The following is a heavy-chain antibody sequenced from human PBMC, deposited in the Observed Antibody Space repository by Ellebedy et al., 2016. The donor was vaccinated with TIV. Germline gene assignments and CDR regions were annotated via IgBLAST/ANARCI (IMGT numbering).Heavy chain of an antibody. CDR2: IKEDGSEK. V-gene: IGHV3-7*01. CDR1: GFTFTKYW. J-gene: IGHJ3*01. CDR3: ARVSDSSAGDRDAFDV. Sequence: GESLKISCAASGFTFTKYWMSWVRQAPGKGLKWVADIKEDGSEKYYVDSVKGRFTISRDNAKNSVFLQMNSLRAEDTAVYYCARVSDSSAGDRDAFDVWGQGTMVTVSS. D-gene: IGHD3-22*01.